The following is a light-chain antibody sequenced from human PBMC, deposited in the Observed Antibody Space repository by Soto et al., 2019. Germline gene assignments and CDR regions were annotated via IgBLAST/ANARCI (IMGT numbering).Light chain of an antibody. J-gene: IGKJ1*01. V-gene: IGKV3-20*01. Sequence: EIVLTPSPGTLSLSPGETATLSCRASQSVSSSYLAWYQQKPGQAPRLLIYGASSRATSIPDRFSGSGSETDFTLTISRLEPEDFAVCYCQQCGNSPPWTFGQGTKVDIK. CDR1: QSVSSSY. CDR2: GAS. CDR3: QQCGNSPPWT.